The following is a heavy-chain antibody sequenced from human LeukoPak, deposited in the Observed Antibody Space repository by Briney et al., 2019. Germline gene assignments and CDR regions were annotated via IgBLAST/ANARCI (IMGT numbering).Heavy chain of an antibody. D-gene: IGHD5-18*01. CDR3: AKLDRGGSRYGYFDS. CDR2: ISGSGGRA. J-gene: IGHJ4*02. CDR1: GFTFSSYE. Sequence: PGGSLRLSCAVSGFTFSSYEMNWVRQAPGKGLEWVSLISGSGGRAYYADSVKGRFTISRDNSKNTLYLQMNSLRADDTAVYYCAKLDRGGSRYGYFDSWGQGTLVTVSS. V-gene: IGHV3-23*01.